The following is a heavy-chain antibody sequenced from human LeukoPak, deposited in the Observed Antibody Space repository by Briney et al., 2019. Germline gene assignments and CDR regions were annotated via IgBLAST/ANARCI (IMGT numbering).Heavy chain of an antibody. J-gene: IGHJ4*02. CDR3: ASSTSGYYNY. CDR1: GGSISSSSYY. D-gene: IGHD3-22*01. CDR2: IYYTGST. V-gene: IGHV4-39*01. Sequence: SETLSLTCTVSGGSISSSSYYWGWIRQPPGKGLEWIGSIYYTGSTYYNPSLTSRVTISVDTSKNQFSLKLSSVTAADTAVYYCASSTSGYYNYWGQGTLVTVSS.